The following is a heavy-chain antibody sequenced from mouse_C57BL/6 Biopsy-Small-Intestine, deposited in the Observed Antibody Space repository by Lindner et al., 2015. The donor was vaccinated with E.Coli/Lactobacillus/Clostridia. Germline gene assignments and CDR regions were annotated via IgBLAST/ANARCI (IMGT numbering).Heavy chain of an antibody. CDR3: ARGYYGIFDY. D-gene: IGHD2-1*01. CDR2: IYPGDGDT. Sequence: VQLQESGPELVKPGASVKISCKASGNAFSSSWMNWVKQRPGKGLEWIGRIYPGDGDTNYNGKFKGKATLTADKSSSTAYMQLSSLTSEDSAVYFCARGYYGIFDYWGQGTTLTVSS. V-gene: IGHV1-82*01. CDR1: GNAFSSSW. J-gene: IGHJ2*01.